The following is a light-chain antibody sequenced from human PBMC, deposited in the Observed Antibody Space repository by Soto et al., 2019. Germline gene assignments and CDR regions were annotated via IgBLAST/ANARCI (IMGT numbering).Light chain of an antibody. V-gene: IGKV1-39*01. CDR2: AAS. CDR1: QIISSY. CDR3: QQYYSYPQT. J-gene: IGKJ1*01. Sequence: DIQMTQSPSTLSASVGYRVTITCRASQIISSYLNWYQQKPGKAPKLLIYAASSLQSGVPSRFSGSGSGTDFTLTISCLQAEDFATYYCQQYYSYPQTFGQGTKVDIK.